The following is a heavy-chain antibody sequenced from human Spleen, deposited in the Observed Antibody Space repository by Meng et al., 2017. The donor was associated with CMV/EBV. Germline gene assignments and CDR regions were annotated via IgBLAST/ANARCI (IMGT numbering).Heavy chain of an antibody. CDR1: GYTFTTYD. J-gene: IGHJ4*02. V-gene: IGHV1-8*01. Sequence: ASVKVSCKASGYTFTTYDINWVRQATGQGLEWMGWMSPNSGNTGYAQKFQGRVTMTRDTSVSTAYMELSSLTFEDTAVYYCARGEGSYWGQGTLVTVSS. CDR3: ARGEGSY. CDR2: MSPNSGNT.